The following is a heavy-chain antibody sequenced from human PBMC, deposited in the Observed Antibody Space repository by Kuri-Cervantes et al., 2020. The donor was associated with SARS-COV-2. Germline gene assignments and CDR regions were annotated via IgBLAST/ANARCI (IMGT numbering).Heavy chain of an antibody. CDR1: GGSISSGSYY. Sequence: SETLSLTCTVSGGSISSGSYYWGWVRQPPGKGLEWIGSIHYSGSTDYNPALKSRVTISVDTSKKQFSLRLTSVTAADTAVYFCARGNGFYMDVWGKGTTVTVSS. D-gene: IGHD1-1*01. J-gene: IGHJ6*03. CDR3: ARGNGFYMDV. V-gene: IGHV4-39*07. CDR2: IHYSGST.